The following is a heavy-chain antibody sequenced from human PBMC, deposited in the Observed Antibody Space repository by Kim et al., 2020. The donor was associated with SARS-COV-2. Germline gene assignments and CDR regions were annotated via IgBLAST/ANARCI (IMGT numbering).Heavy chain of an antibody. Sequence: YAQKFQGRVTITADESTSTAYMELSSLRSEDTAVYYCARGGGYYYYGMDVWGQGTTVTVSS. V-gene: IGHV1-69*01. D-gene: IGHD5-12*01. J-gene: IGHJ6*02. CDR3: ARGGGYYYYGMDV.